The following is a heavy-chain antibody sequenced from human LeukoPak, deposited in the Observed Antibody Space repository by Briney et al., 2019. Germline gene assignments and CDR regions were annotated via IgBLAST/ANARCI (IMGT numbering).Heavy chain of an antibody. CDR1: GGFIRSHY. CDR2: IYYSGST. Sequence: SETLSLTCTVSGGFIRSHYWSWIRQPPGRGLEWIGYIYYSGSTNYNPSFKSRITISVDTSRNQFSLQLSSVTAADTAVYYCARIHRYCSGGACYVLDNWGQGTLVAVSS. V-gene: IGHV4-59*11. CDR3: ARIHRYCSGGACYVLDN. D-gene: IGHD2-15*01. J-gene: IGHJ4*02.